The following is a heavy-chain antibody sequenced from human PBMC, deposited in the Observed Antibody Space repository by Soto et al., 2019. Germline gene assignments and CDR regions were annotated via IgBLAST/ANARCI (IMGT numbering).Heavy chain of an antibody. Sequence: TLSLTCTVSGGSISSSSYYWGWIRQPPGKGLEWIGSIYYSGSTYYNPSLKSRVTISVDTSKNQFSLKLSSVTAADTAVYYCARHALYDFWSGYYTRDFDYWGQGTLVTVSS. CDR2: IYYSGST. D-gene: IGHD3-3*01. CDR3: ARHALYDFWSGYYTRDFDY. J-gene: IGHJ4*02. V-gene: IGHV4-39*01. CDR1: GGSISSSSYY.